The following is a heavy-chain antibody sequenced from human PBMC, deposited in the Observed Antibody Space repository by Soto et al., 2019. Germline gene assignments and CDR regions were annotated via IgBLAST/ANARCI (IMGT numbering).Heavy chain of an antibody. CDR2: ISGSGGST. CDR1: GFTFSSYA. J-gene: IGHJ6*03. V-gene: IGHV3-23*01. Sequence: GGSLRLSCAASGFTFSSYAMSWVRQAPGKGLEWVSAISGSGGSTYYADSVKGRFTISRDNSKNTLYLQLNSLRVEDTAVYYCAKDLLGGSGPLYYYYYMDVWGKGTTVTVSS. D-gene: IGHD3-10*01. CDR3: AKDLLGGSGPLYYYYYMDV.